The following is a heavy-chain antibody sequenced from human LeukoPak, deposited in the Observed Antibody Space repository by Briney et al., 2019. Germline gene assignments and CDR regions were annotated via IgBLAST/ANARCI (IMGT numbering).Heavy chain of an antibody. J-gene: IGHJ4*02. CDR1: GYTFTSYA. CDR2: INTNTGNP. Sequence: ASVKVSCKASGYTFTSYAMNWVRQAPGQGLEWMGWINTNTGNPTYAQGFTGRFVFSLDTSVSTAYLQISSLKAEDTAVYYCARDSRGYGSGSYRFDYWGQGTLVTVSS. CDR3: ARDSRGYGSGSYRFDY. D-gene: IGHD3-10*01. V-gene: IGHV7-4-1*02.